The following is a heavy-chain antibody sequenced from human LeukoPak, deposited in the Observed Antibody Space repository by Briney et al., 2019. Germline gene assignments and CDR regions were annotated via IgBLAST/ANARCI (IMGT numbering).Heavy chain of an antibody. CDR2: ISGSGGST. CDR3: AKDGTIFGVVTAAYNWFDP. J-gene: IGHJ5*02. D-gene: IGHD3-3*01. CDR1: GFTFSSYA. V-gene: IGHV3-23*01. Sequence: GGSLRLSCSASGFTFSSYAMSWVRQAPGKGLEWVSAISGSGGSTYYADSVKGRFTISRDNSKNTLYLQMNSLRAEDTAVYYCAKDGTIFGVVTAAYNWFDPWGQGTLVTVSS.